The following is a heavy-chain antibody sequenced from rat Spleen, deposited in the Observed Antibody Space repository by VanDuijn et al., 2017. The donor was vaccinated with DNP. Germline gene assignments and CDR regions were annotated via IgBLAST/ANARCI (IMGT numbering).Heavy chain of an antibody. CDR1: GFTFNGYW. Sequence: EVQLVETGGGLVQPGKSLKLSCVASGFTFNGYWMFWIRQAPGKGLEWVASINTDGGSTYYPGSVKGRFTISRDNAKNTQYLQMDSLRSEDTATYYCARQGYGGYFDYWGQGVMVTVSS. J-gene: IGHJ2*01. CDR2: INTDGGST. V-gene: IGHV5-58*01. D-gene: IGHD1-11*01. CDR3: ARQGYGGYFDY.